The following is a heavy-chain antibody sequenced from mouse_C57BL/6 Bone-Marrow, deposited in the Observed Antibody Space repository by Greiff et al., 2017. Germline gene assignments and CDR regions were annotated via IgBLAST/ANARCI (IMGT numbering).Heavy chain of an antibody. CDR1: GYTFTSYW. Sequence: QVQLQQPGTELVKPGASVKLSCKASGYTFTSYWMHWVQQRPGQGLEWIGNINPSNGGTNYNEKFKSKATLTVDKSSSTAYMQLSSLPSEDSAVDYCARKGVCGKGAWFAYWGQGTLVTVSA. J-gene: IGHJ3*01. CDR3: ARKGVCGKGAWFAY. D-gene: IGHD1-1*01. V-gene: IGHV1-53*01. CDR2: INPSNGGT.